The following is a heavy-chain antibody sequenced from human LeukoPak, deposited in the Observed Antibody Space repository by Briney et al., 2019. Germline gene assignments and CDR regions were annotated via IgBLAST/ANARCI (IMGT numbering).Heavy chain of an antibody. Sequence: GGSLRLSCAASGFTFSTSTMNWVRQAPGKGLEWVASISSSNDYIYYADSVKGRFTISRDNAKNSLYLQMNSLRAEDTAMYYCERIPNSAGFPNWFDPWGQGTLVTVSS. J-gene: IGHJ5*02. CDR1: GFTFSTST. D-gene: IGHD6-19*01. V-gene: IGHV3-21*01. CDR2: ISSSNDYI. CDR3: ERIPNSAGFPNWFDP.